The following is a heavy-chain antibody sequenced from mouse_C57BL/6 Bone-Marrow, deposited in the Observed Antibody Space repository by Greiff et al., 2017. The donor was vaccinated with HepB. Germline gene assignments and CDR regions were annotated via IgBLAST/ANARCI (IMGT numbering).Heavy chain of an antibody. J-gene: IGHJ3*01. Sequence: EVKLVESGGGLVQPGGSMKLSCVASGFTFSNYWMNWVRQSPEKGLEWVAQIRLKSDNYATHYAESVKGRFTISRDDSKSSVYLQMNNLRAEDTGIYYCAYDYDVAWFAYWGQGTLVTVSA. CDR3: AYDYDVAWFAY. CDR1: GFTFSNYW. CDR2: IRLKSDNYAT. V-gene: IGHV6-3*01. D-gene: IGHD2-4*01.